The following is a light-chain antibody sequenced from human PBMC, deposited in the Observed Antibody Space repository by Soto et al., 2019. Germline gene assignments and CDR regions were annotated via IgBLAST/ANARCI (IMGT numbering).Light chain of an antibody. Sequence: DIQMTQSPSTLSASVGDRVNIACRASQSTSTWLAWYQQRPGKTPKLLISEASKLESGVPSRFSGSGSGTEFTLTISSLQPDDFATYYCQQYITYPYAFGQGTNVEIK. V-gene: IGKV1-5*03. CDR1: QSTSTW. J-gene: IGKJ1*01. CDR2: EAS. CDR3: QQYITYPYA.